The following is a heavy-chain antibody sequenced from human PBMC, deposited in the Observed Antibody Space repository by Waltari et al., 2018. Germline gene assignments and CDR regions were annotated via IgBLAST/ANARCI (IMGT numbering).Heavy chain of an antibody. CDR2: IKQDGSEK. CDR3: ASSGYSGYDGWFDP. Sequence: EVQLVESGGGLVQPGGSLRLSCAASGFTFSSYWMSWVRQAPGKWLEWVANIKQDGSEKYYVDSVKGRFTISRDNAKNSLYLQMNSLRAEDTAVYYCASSGYSGYDGWFDPWGQGTLVTVSS. CDR1: GFTFSSYW. V-gene: IGHV3-7*01. D-gene: IGHD5-12*01. J-gene: IGHJ5*02.